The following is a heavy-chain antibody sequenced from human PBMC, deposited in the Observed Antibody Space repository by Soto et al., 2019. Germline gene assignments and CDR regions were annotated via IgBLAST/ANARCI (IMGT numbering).Heavy chain of an antibody. CDR1: VGTFSSYA. CDR2: IIPIFGTA. V-gene: IGHV1-69*12. D-gene: IGHD2-15*01. Sequence: QVQLVQSGAEVKKPGSSVKVSCKASVGTFSSYAISWVRQAPGQGLEWMGGIIPIFGTANYAQKFQGRVTITADESTSTAYMELSSLRSEDTAVYYCASGCSGGSCYGDYYYYGMDVWGQGTTVTVSS. J-gene: IGHJ6*02. CDR3: ASGCSGGSCYGDYYYYGMDV.